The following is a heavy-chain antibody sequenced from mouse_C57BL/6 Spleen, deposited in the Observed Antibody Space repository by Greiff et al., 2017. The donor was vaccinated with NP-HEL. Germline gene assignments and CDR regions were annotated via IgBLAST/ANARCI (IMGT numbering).Heavy chain of an antibody. D-gene: IGHD2-2*01. Sequence: EVQLQQSGAELVRPGASVKLSCTASGFNIKDDYMHWVKQRPEQGLEWIGCIDPAHGDTEYASKFQGKATITADTSSNTADLQLSSLTSEDTAVYYCTTYGYGRVFAYWGQGTLVTVSA. V-gene: IGHV14-4*01. CDR1: GFNIKDDY. CDR3: TTYGYGRVFAY. CDR2: IDPAHGDT. J-gene: IGHJ3*01.